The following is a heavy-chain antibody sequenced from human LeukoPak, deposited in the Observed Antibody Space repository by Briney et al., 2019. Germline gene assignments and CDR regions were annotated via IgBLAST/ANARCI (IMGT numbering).Heavy chain of an antibody. V-gene: IGHV1-46*01. CDR3: ARAPGGTLDF. CDR2: IRGTGDSP. J-gene: IGHJ4*02. CDR1: GVTFTNYH. D-gene: IGHD4-23*01. Sequence: GASVKVSCKASGVTFTNYHMHWVRQAPGQGLEWVGLIRGTGDSPDYAQKFQGRVTVTCDTSTGTTYLELRSLKLDDTAVYYCARAPGGTLDFWGQGTLVTVSS.